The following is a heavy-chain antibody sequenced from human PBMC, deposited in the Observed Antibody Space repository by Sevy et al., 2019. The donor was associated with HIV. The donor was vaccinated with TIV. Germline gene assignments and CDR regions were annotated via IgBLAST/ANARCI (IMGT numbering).Heavy chain of an antibody. CDR1: GFTFNNAW. Sequence: GGSLRLSCAVSGFTFNNAWMNWVRQAPGTGLQWVGLIKSNIDGETTDYAAPVKGRFTISRDDSKNTLFLQMNSLKIEDTAVYYGATAPGYYDSAPFDYWGPGTLVTVSS. J-gene: IGHJ4*02. V-gene: IGHV3-15*01. CDR2: IKSNIDGETT. CDR3: ATAPGYYDSAPFDY. D-gene: IGHD3-22*01.